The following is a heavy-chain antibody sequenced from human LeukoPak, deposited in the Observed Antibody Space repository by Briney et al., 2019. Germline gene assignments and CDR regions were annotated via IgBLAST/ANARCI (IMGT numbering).Heavy chain of an antibody. D-gene: IGHD4-17*01. J-gene: IGHJ4*02. CDR1: GFTFSNAW. Sequence: GGSLRLSCAASGFTFSNAWMSWVRQAPRKGLEWVGRIKSKTDGGTTDYAAPVKGRFTISRDDSKNTLYLQMNSLKTEDTAVYYCTTPETTVTTWDFDYWGQGTLVTVSS. CDR3: TTPETTVTTWDFDY. CDR2: IKSKTDGGTT. V-gene: IGHV3-15*01.